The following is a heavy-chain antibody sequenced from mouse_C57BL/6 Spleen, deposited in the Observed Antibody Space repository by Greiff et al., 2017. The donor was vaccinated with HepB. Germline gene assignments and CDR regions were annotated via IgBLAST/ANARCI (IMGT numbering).Heavy chain of an antibody. CDR3: TTSAAQAPYYFDY. CDR2: IDPENGDT. Sequence: EVKLMESGAELVRPGASVKLSCTASGFNIKDDYMHWVKQRPEQGLEWIGWIDPENGDTEYASKFQGKATITADTSSNTAYLQLSSLTSEDTAVYYCTTSAAQAPYYFDYWGQGTTLTVSS. CDR1: GFNIKDDY. D-gene: IGHD3-2*02. J-gene: IGHJ2*01. V-gene: IGHV14-4*01.